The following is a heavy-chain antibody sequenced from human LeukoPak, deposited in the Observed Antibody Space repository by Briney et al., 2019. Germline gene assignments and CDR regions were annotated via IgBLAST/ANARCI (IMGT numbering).Heavy chain of an antibody. CDR3: ARVPPWQELHYYYGMDV. CDR2: IYYSGST. CDR1: GGSISSGGYY. Sequence: PSQTLSLTCTVPGGSISSGGYYWSWIRQHPGKGLEWIGYIYYSGSTYYNPSLKSRVTISVDTSKNQFSLKLSSVTAADTAVYYCARVPPWQELHYYYGMDVWGQGTTVTVSS. J-gene: IGHJ6*02. V-gene: IGHV4-31*03. D-gene: IGHD1-7*01.